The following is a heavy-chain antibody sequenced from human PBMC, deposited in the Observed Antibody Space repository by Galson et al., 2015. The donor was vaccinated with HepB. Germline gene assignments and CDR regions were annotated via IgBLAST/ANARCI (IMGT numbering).Heavy chain of an antibody. V-gene: IGHV2-5*02. Sequence: PALVKPTQTLTLTCTFSGFSLTTNGLGVGWLRQPPGKALEWVALIFWDDDKRYSPFLKNRLTITKDTSKNQVVLTMTNTDPVDTATYYCGRLIFYSSTTYPWYFDLWGRGTLVTVSS. D-gene: IGHD6-13*01. J-gene: IGHJ2*01. CDR3: GRLIFYSSTTYPWYFDL. CDR1: GFSLTTNGLG. CDR2: IFWDDDK.